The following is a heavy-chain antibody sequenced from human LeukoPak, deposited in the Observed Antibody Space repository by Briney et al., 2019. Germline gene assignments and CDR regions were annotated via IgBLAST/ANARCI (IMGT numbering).Heavy chain of an antibody. D-gene: IGHD2-2*01. V-gene: IGHV1-8*01. J-gene: IGHJ4*02. Sequence: ASVKVSCKASGYTFTSYDINWVRQATGQGLEWMGWMNPNSGNTGYAQKFQGRVTMTRNTSISTAYMELSSLRSEDTAVYYCARGPQILVVPAAMHLDYWGQGTLVTVPS. CDR2: MNPNSGNT. CDR3: ARGPQILVVPAAMHLDY. CDR1: GYTFTSYD.